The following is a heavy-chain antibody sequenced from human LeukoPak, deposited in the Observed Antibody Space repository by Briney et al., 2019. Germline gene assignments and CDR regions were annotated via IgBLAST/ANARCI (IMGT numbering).Heavy chain of an antibody. Sequence: TGGTLRLSCAASGFTFSSYDMSWVRQAPGKGLEWVSTISGSGGSTYYADSVKGRFTISRDNSKNTLYLQMNSLRAEDTAVYYCAKDLSIIWFGEQGDYFDYWGQGTLVTVSS. J-gene: IGHJ4*02. CDR3: AKDLSIIWFGEQGDYFDY. CDR1: GFTFSSYD. CDR2: ISGSGGST. D-gene: IGHD3-10*01. V-gene: IGHV3-23*01.